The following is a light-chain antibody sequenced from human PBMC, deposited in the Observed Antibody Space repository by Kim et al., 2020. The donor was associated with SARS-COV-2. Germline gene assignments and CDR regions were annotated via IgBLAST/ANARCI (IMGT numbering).Light chain of an antibody. CDR2: DTS. CDR1: QDINNY. CDR3: QQYDNLPLT. J-gene: IGKJ4*01. V-gene: IGKV1-33*01. Sequence: ASVGDRVTITCQASQDINNYLNWYQQKAGKAPKLLIDDTSNLETGVPSRFSGSGSGTEFNFTIRSLQPEDIATYFCQQYDNLPLTFGGGTKVDIK.